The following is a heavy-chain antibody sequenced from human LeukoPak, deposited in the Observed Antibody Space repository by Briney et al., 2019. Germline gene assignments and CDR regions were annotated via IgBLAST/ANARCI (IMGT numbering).Heavy chain of an antibody. Sequence: PGGSLRLSCAASGFTFSSYAMHWVRQAPGKGLEWVAVIPYDGSNKYYADSVKGRFTISRDNSKNTLYLQMNSLRAEDTAVYYCARAYCGGDCYEKYYYYGMDVWGQGTTVTVSS. CDR3: ARAYCGGDCYEKYYYYGMDV. CDR1: GFTFSSYA. CDR2: IPYDGSNK. D-gene: IGHD2-21*02. V-gene: IGHV3-30-3*01. J-gene: IGHJ6*02.